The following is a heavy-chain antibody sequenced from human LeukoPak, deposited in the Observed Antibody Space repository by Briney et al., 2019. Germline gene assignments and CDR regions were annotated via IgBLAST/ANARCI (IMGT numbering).Heavy chain of an antibody. Sequence: ASVKLSCKAFGYTFTGYWMHWVRQAPGQGLEWMGWINPNSGDTNYAQKFQGWVTMTRDTSISTAYMELSRLRSDDTAVYYCARAYSSYWYFDLWGRGTLVTVSS. CDR2: INPNSGDT. CDR1: GYTFTGYW. V-gene: IGHV1-2*04. CDR3: ARAYSSYWYFDL. D-gene: IGHD6-13*01. J-gene: IGHJ2*01.